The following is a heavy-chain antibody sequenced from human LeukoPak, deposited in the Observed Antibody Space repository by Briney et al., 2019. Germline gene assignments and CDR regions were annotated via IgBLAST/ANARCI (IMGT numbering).Heavy chain of an antibody. Sequence: PAGSLTLSCAGSGFIFSTNTMSWVRRAPGKGLEWVSSIISSGNYIYYADSVKGRFTISRDNAKNSLSLQMNSLRGEDTAVYHCARGREGYFDYWGQGSLVTVSS. CDR2: IISSGNYI. D-gene: IGHD1-26*01. V-gene: IGHV3-21*01. J-gene: IGHJ4*02. CDR1: GFIFSTNT. CDR3: ARGREGYFDY.